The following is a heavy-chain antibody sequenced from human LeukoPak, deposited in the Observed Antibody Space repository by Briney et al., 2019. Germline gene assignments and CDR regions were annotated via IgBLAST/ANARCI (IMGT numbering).Heavy chain of an antibody. CDR2: IYYSGST. J-gene: IGHJ3*02. V-gene: IGHV4-59*08. Sequence: SETLSLTCTVSGRSISSYYWSWIRQPPGKGLEWIGYIYYSGSTNYNPSLKSRVTISLDTSNNQFSLKLNSVTAADTAVYYCARLSVSLNAFDMWGQGTMVTVSS. CDR1: GRSISSYY. CDR3: ARLSVSLNAFDM.